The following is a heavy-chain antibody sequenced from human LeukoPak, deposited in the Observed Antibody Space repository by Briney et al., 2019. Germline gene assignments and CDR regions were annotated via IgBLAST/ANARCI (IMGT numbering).Heavy chain of an antibody. CDR1: GFTFSSYS. J-gene: IGHJ3*02. V-gene: IGHV3-48*01. Sequence: PGGSLGLSCAASGFTFSSYSMNWVRQAPGKGLEWFSYISSGSSTIYYADSVKGRFTISRDNAKNSLYVQMNSLRAEDTAVYYCASSTASRAFDMWGQGTMVTVSS. CDR3: ASSTASRAFDM. D-gene: IGHD3-3*02. CDR2: ISSGSSTI.